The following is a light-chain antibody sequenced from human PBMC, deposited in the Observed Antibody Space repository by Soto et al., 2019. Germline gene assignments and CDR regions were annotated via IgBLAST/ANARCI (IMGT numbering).Light chain of an antibody. Sequence: EIVLTQSPATLSLSPGERATRSCRASQSVSRYLAWYQQKPGQAPRLLSYDVSNRATGIPARFSGSGSGTDFTLTISSLEPEDLAVYYCQQRSNWLYTFGQGTKLEIK. J-gene: IGKJ2*01. CDR2: DVS. V-gene: IGKV3-11*01. CDR3: QQRSNWLYT. CDR1: QSVSRY.